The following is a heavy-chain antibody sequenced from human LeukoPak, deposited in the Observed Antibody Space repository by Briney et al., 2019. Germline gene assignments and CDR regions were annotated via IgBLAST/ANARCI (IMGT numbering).Heavy chain of an antibody. CDR3: AKSAVVGSWRDAFDM. J-gene: IGHJ3*02. CDR2: IVVGSGDT. Sequence: ASVKVSCKASGFSFTRSAMQWVRQSRGERLEWIGWIVVGSGDTDYAQKFQERVTITRDMSTSTAYMELSSLRSEDTAVYYCAKSAVVGSWRDAFDMWGQGTMVTVSS. D-gene: IGHD6-19*01. V-gene: IGHV1-58*02. CDR1: GFSFTRSA.